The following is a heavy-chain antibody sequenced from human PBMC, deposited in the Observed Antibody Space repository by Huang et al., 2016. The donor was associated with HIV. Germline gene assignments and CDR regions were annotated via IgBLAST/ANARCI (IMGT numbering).Heavy chain of an antibody. J-gene: IGHJ4*02. Sequence: QAQFVQSEAEVKKPGASVKVPCKASGHTLINYGIHWVRRAPGQGLEWMGWISCGSGKTGFSRRFQDRVTITEYMSANTVYMEVSDLRFEDTGFYYCARVKVGGSIYLDFWGQGTLVTVST. CDR3: ARVKVGGSIYLDF. CDR1: GHTLINYG. D-gene: IGHD2-15*01. V-gene: IGHV1-3*01. CDR2: ISCGSGKT.